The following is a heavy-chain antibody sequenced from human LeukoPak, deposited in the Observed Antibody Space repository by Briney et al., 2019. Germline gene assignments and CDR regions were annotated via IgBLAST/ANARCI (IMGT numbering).Heavy chain of an antibody. CDR3: ASIRYFDWLLFPGVNGMDV. V-gene: IGHV3-48*01. Sequence: GGSLRLSCAASGFTFSSYSMNWVRQAPGKGLEWVSYISSSSTIYYADSVKGRFTISRDNAKNSPYLQMNSLRAEDTAVYYCASIRYFDWLLFPGVNGMDVWGQGTTVTVSS. J-gene: IGHJ6*02. CDR2: ISSSSTI. CDR1: GFTFSSYS. D-gene: IGHD3-9*01.